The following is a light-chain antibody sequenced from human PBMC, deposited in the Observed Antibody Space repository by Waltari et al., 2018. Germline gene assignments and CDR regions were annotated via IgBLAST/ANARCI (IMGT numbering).Light chain of an antibody. CDR2: EVS. CDR3: SSYTSSSTPV. CDR1: SSDIGGYNY. Sequence: ALTQPASVSGSPGQSITISCPGTSSDIGGYNYVFWYQQHPGKAPKPTFYEVSHRPPGVSDRLSGSKAGNPASLALSGLQAGDGAEYYCSSYTSSSTPVFGGGTKVTVL. J-gene: IGLJ2*01. V-gene: IGLV2-14*01.